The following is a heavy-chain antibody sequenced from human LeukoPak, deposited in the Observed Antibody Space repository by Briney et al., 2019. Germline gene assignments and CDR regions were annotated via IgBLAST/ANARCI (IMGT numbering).Heavy chain of an antibody. CDR1: GGSISSYY. D-gene: IGHD6-19*01. CDR3: ATWGAIVAGNDY. CDR2: MHYSGST. Sequence: PSETLSLTCTVSGGSISSYYWSWIRQPPGKGLEWIGFMHYSGSTNYNPSLKSRVTISVDTSKNQFSLKLSSVTAADMAVYYCATWGAIVAGNDYWGQGTLVTVSS. J-gene: IGHJ4*02. V-gene: IGHV4-59*01.